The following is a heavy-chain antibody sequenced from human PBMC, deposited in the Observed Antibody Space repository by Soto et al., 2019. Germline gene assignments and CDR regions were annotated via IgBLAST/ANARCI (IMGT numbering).Heavy chain of an antibody. Sequence: PGGSLRLSCAASGFAFSSYNMNWVRQAPGKGLEWVSYISSSSSIIYYADSVKGRFTISRDNAKNSLYLQMNSLRAEDTAVYYCARANRPGIAAAGTFPLWGQGTLVTVSS. J-gene: IGHJ4*02. D-gene: IGHD6-13*01. CDR2: ISSSSSII. V-gene: IGHV3-48*01. CDR3: ARANRPGIAAAGTFPL. CDR1: GFAFSSYN.